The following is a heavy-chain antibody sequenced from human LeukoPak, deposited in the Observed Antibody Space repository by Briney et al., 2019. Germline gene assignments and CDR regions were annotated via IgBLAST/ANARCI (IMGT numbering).Heavy chain of an antibody. V-gene: IGHV3-21*01. J-gene: IGHJ4*02. Sequence: GGSLRLSCAASGFTFSSYSMNWVRQAPGMGLEWVSSISSSSSYIYYADSVKGRFTISRDNAKNSLYLQMNSLRAEDTAVYYCARNSIAAAGTGSVPDYWGQGTLVTVSS. CDR1: GFTFSSYS. CDR3: ARNSIAAAGTGSVPDY. CDR2: ISSSSSYI. D-gene: IGHD6-13*01.